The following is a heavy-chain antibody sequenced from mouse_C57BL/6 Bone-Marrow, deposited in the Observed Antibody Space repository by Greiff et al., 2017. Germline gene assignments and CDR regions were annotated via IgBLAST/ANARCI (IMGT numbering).Heavy chain of an antibody. CDR3: ARQDNYSFAY. CDR1: GYTFTSYT. Sequence: QVHVKQSGAELARPGASVKMSCKASGYTFTSYTMHWVKQRPGQGLEWIGYINPSSGYTKYNQKFKDKATLTADKSSSTAYMQLSSLTSEDSAVYYCARQDNYSFAYWGQGTLVTVSA. CDR2: INPSSGYT. J-gene: IGHJ3*01. D-gene: IGHD3-3*01. V-gene: IGHV1-4*01.